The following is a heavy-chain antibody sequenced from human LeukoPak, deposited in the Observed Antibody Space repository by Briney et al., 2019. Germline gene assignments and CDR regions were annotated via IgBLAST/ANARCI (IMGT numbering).Heavy chain of an antibody. CDR1: GFTFSSDS. CDR3: VRDLTSVPTL. Sequence: GGSLRLSCAGSGFTFSSDSMNWVRQAPGKGLEWVSYISSSGNTKHYVDSVKGRFTISRDNAKNSVYLQMNSLRNEDTAVYYCVRDLTSVPTLWGQGTLVTVSS. J-gene: IGHJ4*02. V-gene: IGHV3-48*02. D-gene: IGHD2/OR15-2a*01. CDR2: ISSSGNTK.